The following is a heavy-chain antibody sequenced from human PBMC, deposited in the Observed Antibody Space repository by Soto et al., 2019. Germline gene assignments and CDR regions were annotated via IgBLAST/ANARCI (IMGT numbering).Heavy chain of an antibody. CDR1: GYSVSGGYY. CDR2: VSHSGST. Sequence: ASETLSLTCAVSGYSVSGGYYWAWIRQSPGKGLEWLGSVSHSGSTYYNPSLKSRVTMSVDTSKNQISLNLISVTAADTALYYCARVHTSGSGCDSWGQGTLVTVSS. V-gene: IGHV4-38-2*01. CDR3: ARVHTSGSGCDS. D-gene: IGHD5-12*01. J-gene: IGHJ4*02.